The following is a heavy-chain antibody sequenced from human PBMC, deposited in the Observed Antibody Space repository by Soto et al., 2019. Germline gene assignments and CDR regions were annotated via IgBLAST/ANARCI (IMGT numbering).Heavy chain of an antibody. CDR3: ARATYYYGSGSYYHYFDY. J-gene: IGHJ4*02. D-gene: IGHD3-10*01. V-gene: IGHV4-59*01. CDR2: IYYSGST. Sequence: TLSLTCTVSGGSISSYYWSWIRQPPGKGLEWIGYIYYSGSTNYNPSLKSRVTISVDTSKNQFSLKLSSVTAADTAVYYCARATYYYGSGSYYHYFDYWGQGTLVTVSS. CDR1: GGSISSYY.